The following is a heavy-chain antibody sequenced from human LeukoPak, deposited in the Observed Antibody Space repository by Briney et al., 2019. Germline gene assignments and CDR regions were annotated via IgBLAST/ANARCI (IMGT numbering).Heavy chain of an antibody. J-gene: IGHJ3*02. Sequence: GGSLRLSCAASGFTFSSYEMNWVRQAPGKGLEWVSYISSSGSTIYYADSVKGRFTISRDNSKNTLYLQMNSLRAEDTAVYYCARDGKAVAVTFDIWGQGTMVTVSS. D-gene: IGHD6-19*01. CDR1: GFTFSSYE. CDR2: ISSSGSTI. CDR3: ARDGKAVAVTFDI. V-gene: IGHV3-48*03.